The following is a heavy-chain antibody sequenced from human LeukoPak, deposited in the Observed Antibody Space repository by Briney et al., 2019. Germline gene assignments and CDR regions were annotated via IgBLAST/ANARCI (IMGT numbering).Heavy chain of an antibody. D-gene: IGHD3-9*01. CDR1: GFTVSSNY. J-gene: IGHJ4*02. CDR2: IYSGGDT. CDR3: ATLTYYSDS. V-gene: IGHV3-66*01. Sequence: GGSLRLSCAASGFTVSSNYMSWVRQAPGKGLEWVSVIYSGGDTYYADSVKGRFTISRDDSKNTLYLQMNSLRDEDTAVYYCATLTYYSDSWGQGTLVTVSS.